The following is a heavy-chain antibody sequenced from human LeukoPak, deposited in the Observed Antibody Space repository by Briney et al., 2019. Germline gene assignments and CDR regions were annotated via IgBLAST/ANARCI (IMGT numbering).Heavy chain of an antibody. CDR1: GGSISSYY. Sequence: SETLSLTCTVSGGSISSYYWSWIRQPPGRGLEWIGYIYYSGYTNYNPSLKSRVTISVDTSKNQFSLKLSSVAAADTAVYYCARTTTVRGTYYMDVWGKGTTVTISS. V-gene: IGHV4-59*01. CDR2: IYYSGYT. D-gene: IGHD3-10*01. J-gene: IGHJ6*03. CDR3: ARTTTVRGTYYMDV.